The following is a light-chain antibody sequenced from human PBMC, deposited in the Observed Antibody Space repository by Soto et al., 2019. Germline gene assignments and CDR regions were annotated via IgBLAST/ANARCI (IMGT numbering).Light chain of an antibody. Sequence: QSVLPQPPSVSGSPGQRVTISCTGTSSDVGSYNRVSWYQQPPRTAPKLMIYEVSNRPSGVPDRFSGSKSGNTASLTIYGLQAEDEADYYCNSYTSSSTYVFGTGTKLTVL. J-gene: IGLJ1*01. CDR1: SSDVGSYNR. CDR3: NSYTSSSTYV. V-gene: IGLV2-18*02. CDR2: EVS.